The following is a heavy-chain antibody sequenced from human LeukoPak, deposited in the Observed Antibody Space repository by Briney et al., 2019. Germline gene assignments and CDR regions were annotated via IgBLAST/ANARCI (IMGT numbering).Heavy chain of an antibody. CDR1: GGSINNYY. CDR2: IYYSGST. CDR3: ARETLQDYYGSGSHGFDP. Sequence: SETLSLTCTVSGGSINNYYWSWIRQPPGKGLEWIGYIYYSGSTNYNPSLKSRVTISVDTSKNQFSLKLSSVTAADTAVYYCARETLQDYYGSGSHGFDPWGQGTLVTVSS. D-gene: IGHD3-10*01. J-gene: IGHJ5*02. V-gene: IGHV4-59*01.